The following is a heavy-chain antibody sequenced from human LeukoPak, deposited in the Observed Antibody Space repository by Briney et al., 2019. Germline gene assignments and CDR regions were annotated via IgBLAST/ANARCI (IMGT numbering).Heavy chain of an antibody. CDR1: GFTFSSYS. Sequence: GGSLRLSCAASGFTFSSYSMNWVRQAPGKGLEWVSYISSSSSTIYYADSVKGRFTISRDNAKNSLYLQMNSLRAEDTAVYYCARDEWGYYGSGSYPYYWGQGTLVTVSS. CDR3: ARDEWGYYGSGSYPYY. D-gene: IGHD3-10*01. V-gene: IGHV3-48*04. J-gene: IGHJ4*02. CDR2: ISSSSSTI.